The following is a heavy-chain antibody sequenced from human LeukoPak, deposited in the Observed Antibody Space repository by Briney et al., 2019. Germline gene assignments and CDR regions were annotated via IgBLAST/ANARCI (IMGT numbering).Heavy chain of an antibody. Sequence: KPGGSLRLSCAASGFTFSSYSMTWVRQAPGKGLEWVSSISSSSSYIYYADSVKGRFTISRDNAKNSLYLQMNSLRAEDTAVYYCARDLEGSTILDYWGQGTLVTVSS. D-gene: IGHD2/OR15-2a*01. CDR3: ARDLEGSTILDY. CDR1: GFTFSSYS. J-gene: IGHJ4*02. CDR2: ISSSSSYI. V-gene: IGHV3-21*01.